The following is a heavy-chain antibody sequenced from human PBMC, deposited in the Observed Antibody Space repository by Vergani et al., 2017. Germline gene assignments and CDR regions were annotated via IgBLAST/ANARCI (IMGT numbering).Heavy chain of an antibody. Sequence: VQLVESGGGVVQPGGSLRLSCGASGFTFSNYGMHWVRQAPGKGLEWVTFIRYDGSNTYYADSVKGRFTISRDNSKNTLFLQMNSLRPEDTAVYFCANSVIAGNVGVAYFGMDVWGRGTTVTVSS. CDR1: GFTFSNYG. CDR2: IRYDGSNT. J-gene: IGHJ6*02. CDR3: ANSVIAGNVGVAYFGMDV. V-gene: IGHV3-30*02. D-gene: IGHD2/OR15-2a*01.